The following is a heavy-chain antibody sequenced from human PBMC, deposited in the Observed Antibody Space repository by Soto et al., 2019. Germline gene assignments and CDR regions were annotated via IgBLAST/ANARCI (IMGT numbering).Heavy chain of an antibody. CDR1: GFTFGASA. J-gene: IGHJ3*02. CDR2: IGSRGETYAT. V-gene: IGHV3-73*01. D-gene: IGHD3-22*01. Sequence: GGSLRLSCAASGFTFGASALQWVRQASGKGLEWLGRIGSRGETYATTYAASVKGRFTISRDNSKNTLYLQMNSLRAEDTAVYYCASSYDSSGYYRNDAFDIWGQGTMVTVSS. CDR3: ASSYDSSGYYRNDAFDI.